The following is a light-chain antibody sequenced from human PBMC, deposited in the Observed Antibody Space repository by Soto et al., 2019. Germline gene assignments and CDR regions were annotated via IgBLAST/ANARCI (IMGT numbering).Light chain of an antibody. J-gene: IGLJ3*02. CDR3: AAWDDSLNGWV. CDR1: NSNIGSNT. Sequence: SVLTQPPSASGSPGQRDTIASAGSNSNIGSNTENWYQQVPGTAPKLLIYSNNQQPSGVPNRFSGSKSGTSASLAISGLQSDDEADYSCAAWDDSLNGWVFGGGTKLTVL. CDR2: SNN. V-gene: IGLV1-44*01.